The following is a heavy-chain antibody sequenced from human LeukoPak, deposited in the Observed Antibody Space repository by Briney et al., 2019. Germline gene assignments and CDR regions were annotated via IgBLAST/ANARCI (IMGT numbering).Heavy chain of an antibody. CDR1: GFTFSSYW. J-gene: IGHJ6*03. Sequence: GGSLRLSCAASGFTFSSYWMSWVRQAPGKGLEWVANIKQDGSEKYYVDSVKGRFTISRDNAKNSLYLQMNSLRAEDTAVYHCARDRATYYDSSGYYYVGYYYYYMDVWGKGTTVTVSS. V-gene: IGHV3-7*01. CDR2: IKQDGSEK. CDR3: ARDRATYYDSSGYYYVGYYYYYMDV. D-gene: IGHD3-22*01.